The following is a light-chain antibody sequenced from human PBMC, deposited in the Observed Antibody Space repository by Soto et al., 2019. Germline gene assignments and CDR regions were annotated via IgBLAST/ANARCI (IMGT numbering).Light chain of an antibody. CDR2: AAS. CDR1: QGISTW. CDR3: LQSDSFPHT. J-gene: IGKJ2*01. Sequence: DIQMTPSPSSVSASVGDRVTITCRASQGISTWLAWYQQKPGSAPKLLIYAASSLQSGVPSRFSGSGSGTYFTLTITSLQPEDFATYYCLQSDSFPHTFGQGTKLQIK. V-gene: IGKV1-12*01.